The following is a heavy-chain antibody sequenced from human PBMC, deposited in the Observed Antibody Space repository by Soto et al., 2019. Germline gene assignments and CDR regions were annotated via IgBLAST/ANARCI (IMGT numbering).Heavy chain of an antibody. V-gene: IGHV1-69*04. D-gene: IGHD3-3*01. CDR3: ARDRGEGLRFLEWFPNAPNYYYYMDV. J-gene: IGHJ6*03. CDR2: IIPILGIA. Sequence: ASVKVSCKASGGTFSSYTISWVRQAPGQGLEWMGRIIPILGIANYAQKFQGRVTITADKSTSTAYMELSSLRSEDTAVYYCARDRGEGLRFLEWFPNAPNYYYYMDVWGKGTTVTVSS. CDR1: GGTFSSYT.